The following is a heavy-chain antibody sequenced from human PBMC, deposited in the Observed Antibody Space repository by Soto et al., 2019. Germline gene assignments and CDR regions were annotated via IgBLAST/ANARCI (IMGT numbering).Heavy chain of an antibody. D-gene: IGHD2-15*01. V-gene: IGHV4-59*12. J-gene: IGHJ6*03. CDR2: IHNSGST. Sequence: QVQLQESGPGLVKPSETLSLTCTVSGVSISSSYWSWIRQPPGKGLEWIGYIHNSGSTNYNPSRMSGCTISVDTSKTPVSLGRRYVPGGDTAVYCGARYRAFCRGRSCNPPPYYCYYMDAWGKGITVNVS. CDR3: ARYRAFCRGRSCNPPPYYCYYMDA. CDR1: GVSISSSY.